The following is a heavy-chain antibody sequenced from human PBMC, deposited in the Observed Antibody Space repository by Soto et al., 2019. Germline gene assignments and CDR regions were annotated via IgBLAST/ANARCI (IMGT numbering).Heavy chain of an antibody. J-gene: IGHJ6*02. D-gene: IGHD3-10*01. Sequence: QVQLQESGPGLVKPSETLSLSCTVSGGSISSYYWSWFRQSPGKRMEWIGYVHHSWGSSYNPSLPSRVAISRDTSKSQSPLKVTSVTATDTAVYYCARQGFGPLHGLVDVWGQGTTVTVSS. CDR3: ARQGFGPLHGLVDV. V-gene: IGHV4-59*08. CDR2: VHHSWGS. CDR1: GGSISSYY.